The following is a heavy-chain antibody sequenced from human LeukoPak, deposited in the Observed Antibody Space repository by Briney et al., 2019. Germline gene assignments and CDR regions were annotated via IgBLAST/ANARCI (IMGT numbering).Heavy chain of an antibody. J-gene: IGHJ3*02. CDR3: ATNTMFRGIHAFDI. Sequence: GESLKISCKGSGYSFTSYSIGWVRQMPGKGLEWMGIIYPGDSDTRYSPSFQGQVTISADKSISTAYLQWSSLKASDSAMYYCATNTMFRGIHAFDIWGQGTMVTVSS. V-gene: IGHV5-51*01. CDR2: IYPGDSDT. D-gene: IGHD3-10*01. CDR1: GYSFTSYS.